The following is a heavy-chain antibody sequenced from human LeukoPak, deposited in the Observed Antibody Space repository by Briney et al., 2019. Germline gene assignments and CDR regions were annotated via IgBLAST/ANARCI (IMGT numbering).Heavy chain of an antibody. V-gene: IGHV4-59*02. Sequence: SETLSLTCTVSGGSVSSYYWSWIRQPPGKGLEWIGYIYDSGSTKYNPSLKSRVAIPVDTSKNQFSLKLISVAAADTAVYYCARNFANWYFDLWGRGTLVTVSS. CDR1: GGSVSSYY. CDR3: ARNFANWYFDL. CDR2: IYDSGST. J-gene: IGHJ2*01.